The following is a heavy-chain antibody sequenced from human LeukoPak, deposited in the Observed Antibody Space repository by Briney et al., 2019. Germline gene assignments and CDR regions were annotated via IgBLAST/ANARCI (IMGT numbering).Heavy chain of an antibody. CDR1: GFTFSSYA. CDR2: ISYDGSNK. V-gene: IGHV3-30-3*01. Sequence: PGGSLRLSCAASGFTFSSYAMHWVRQAPGKGLEWVAVISYDGSNKYYADPVKGRFTISRDNAKNSLYLQMNSLRGEDTAVYYCARGYGDWGYWGQGTLVTVSS. D-gene: IGHD4-17*01. J-gene: IGHJ4*02. CDR3: ARGYGDWGY.